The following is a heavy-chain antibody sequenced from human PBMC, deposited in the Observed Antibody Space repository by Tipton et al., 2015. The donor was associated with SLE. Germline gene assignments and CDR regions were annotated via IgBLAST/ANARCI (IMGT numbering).Heavy chain of an antibody. V-gene: IGHV3-33*01. J-gene: IGHJ5*02. CDR1: GFTFSTYG. D-gene: IGHD3-16*01. Sequence: QLVQSGGGVVQPGRSLRLSCAASGFTFSTYGMHWVRQAPGKGLEWVAVIWYDGTIISYADSVQGRFIISRDNSKHTVYLQMNSLRSEDTAVYYCAREGGRSRFDPWGPGTLLTVSS. CDR2: IWYDGTII. CDR3: AREGGRSRFDP.